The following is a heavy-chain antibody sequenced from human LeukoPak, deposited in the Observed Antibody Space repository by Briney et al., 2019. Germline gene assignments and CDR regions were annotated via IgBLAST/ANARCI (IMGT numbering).Heavy chain of an antibody. CDR1: GGTFSSYA. V-gene: IGHV1-69*05. CDR3: ASQSNYGDYSYDY. CDR2: IIPIFGIA. J-gene: IGHJ4*02. D-gene: IGHD4-17*01. Sequence: GASVKVSCKASGGTFSSYAISWVRQAPGQGLEWMGGIIPIFGIANYAQKFQGRVTITTDESTSTAYMELSSLRSEDTAVYYCASQSNYGDYSYDYWGQGTLVTVSS.